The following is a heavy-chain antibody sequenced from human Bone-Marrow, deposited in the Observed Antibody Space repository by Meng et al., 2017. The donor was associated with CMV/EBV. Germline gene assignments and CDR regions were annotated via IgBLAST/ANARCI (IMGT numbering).Heavy chain of an antibody. CDR1: GFTFSSYA. D-gene: IGHD4-11*01. Sequence: GESLKISCAASGFTFSSYAMSWVRQAPGKGLEWVSAISGSGGSTYYADSVKGRFTISRDNSKNTLYLQMNSLRAEDTAVYYCAREVATTVTGWVDPWGQGTLVTVSS. V-gene: IGHV3-23*01. CDR3: AREVATTVTGWVDP. J-gene: IGHJ5*02. CDR2: ISGSGGST.